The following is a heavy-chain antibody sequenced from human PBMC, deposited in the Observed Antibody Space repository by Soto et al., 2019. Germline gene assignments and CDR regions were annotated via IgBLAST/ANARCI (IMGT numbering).Heavy chain of an antibody. J-gene: IGHJ6*03. V-gene: IGHV3-9*01. Sequence: GGSLRLSCAASGFTFDDYAMHWVRQAPGKGLEWVSGISWNSGSIGYADSVKGRFTISRDNAKNSLYLQMNSLRAEDTALYYCAKDTNRGVVAATPAYYYYYMDVWGKGTTVTVSS. CDR3: AKDTNRGVVAATPAYYYYYMDV. CDR2: ISWNSGSI. CDR1: GFTFDDYA. D-gene: IGHD2-15*01.